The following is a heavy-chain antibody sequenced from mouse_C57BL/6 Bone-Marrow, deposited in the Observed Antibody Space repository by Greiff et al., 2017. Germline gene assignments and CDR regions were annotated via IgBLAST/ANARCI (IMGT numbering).Heavy chain of an antibody. Sequence: QVQLKESGAELARPGASVKLSCKASGYTFTSYGISWVKQRTGQGLEWIGEIYPRGGNTYYNEKFKGKATLTADKSSSTAYMELCSLTSEASAVYSGESYYGSCYPSWFAYWGQGTLVTVSA. CDR3: ESYYGSCYPSWFAY. CDR2: IYPRGGNT. V-gene: IGHV1-81*01. J-gene: IGHJ3*01. D-gene: IGHD1-1*01. CDR1: GYTFTSYG.